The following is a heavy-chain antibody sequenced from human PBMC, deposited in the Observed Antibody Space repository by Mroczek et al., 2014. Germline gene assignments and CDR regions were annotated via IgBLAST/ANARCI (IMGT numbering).Heavy chain of an antibody. J-gene: IGHJ5*02. CDR2: ISAYNGNT. V-gene: IGHV1-18*01. Sequence: VQLLETGAEVKKPGASVKVSCKASGYTFTSYGISWVRQAPGQGLEWMGWISAYNGNTNYAQKLQGRVTMTTDTSTSTAYMELRSLRSDDTAVYYCARDFRVVVPAAMDWFDPWGQGTLVTVSS. CDR1: GYTFTSYG. D-gene: IGHD2-2*01. CDR3: ARDFRVVVPAAMDWFDP.